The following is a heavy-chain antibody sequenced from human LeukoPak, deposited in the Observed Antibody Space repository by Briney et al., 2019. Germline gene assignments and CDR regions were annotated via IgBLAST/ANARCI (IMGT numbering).Heavy chain of an antibody. D-gene: IGHD3-22*01. CDR3: ASEYYYDSSGYYYVSSYFDY. J-gene: IGHJ4*02. Sequence: PGGSLRLSCAVSGFTFSSYSMNWVRQAPGKGLEWVSSISSSSSYIYYADSVKGRFTISRDNAKNSLYLQMSSLRAEDTAVYYCASEYYYDSSGYYYVSSYFDYWGQGTLVTVSS. CDR1: GFTFSSYS. CDR2: ISSSSSYI. V-gene: IGHV3-21*01.